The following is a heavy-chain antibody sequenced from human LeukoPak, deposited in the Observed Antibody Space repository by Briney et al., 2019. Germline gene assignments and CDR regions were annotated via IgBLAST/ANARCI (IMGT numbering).Heavy chain of an antibody. CDR1: GGSISSSSYY. J-gene: IGHJ3*02. Sequence: SETLSLTCTVSGGSISSSSYYWGWIRQPPGKGLEWIGSIYYSGSTYYNPSLKSRVTISVDTSQNQFSLKLSSVTAADTAVYYCASGYSSITGAFDIWGQGTMVTVSS. V-gene: IGHV4-39*07. CDR2: IYYSGST. D-gene: IGHD6-13*01. CDR3: ASGYSSITGAFDI.